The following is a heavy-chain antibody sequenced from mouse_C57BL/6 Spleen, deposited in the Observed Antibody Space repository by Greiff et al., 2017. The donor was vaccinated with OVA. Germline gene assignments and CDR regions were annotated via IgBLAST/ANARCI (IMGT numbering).Heavy chain of an antibody. J-gene: IGHJ3*01. Sequence: EVQLQQSGPELVKPGASVKISCKASGYTFTDYYMNWVEQSHGKSLEWIGDINPNNGGTSYNQKFKGKATLTVDKSSSTAYMELRSLTSEDSAVYYCARDYGNLAYWGQGTLVTVSA. V-gene: IGHV1-26*01. CDR1: GYTFTDYY. CDR2: INPNNGGT. D-gene: IGHD2-1*01. CDR3: ARDYGNLAY.